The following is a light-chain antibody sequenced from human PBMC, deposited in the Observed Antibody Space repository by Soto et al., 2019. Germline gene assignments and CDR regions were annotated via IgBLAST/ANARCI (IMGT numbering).Light chain of an antibody. CDR2: DAT. Sequence: EIVLTQSPATLSLSPGERATLSCRASLGVSSYLAWYQQKPGQAPRLLIYDATNRATGIPARFSGSGSGTDFTLTISSLEPEDFAVYYCQQRSNWPTFGQGTKLDIK. V-gene: IGKV3-11*01. J-gene: IGKJ2*01. CDR1: LGVSSY. CDR3: QQRSNWPT.